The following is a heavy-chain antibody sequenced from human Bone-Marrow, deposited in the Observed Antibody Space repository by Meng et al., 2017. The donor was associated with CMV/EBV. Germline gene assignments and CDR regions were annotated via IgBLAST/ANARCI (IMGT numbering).Heavy chain of an antibody. J-gene: IGHJ3*02. D-gene: IGHD2-2*02. CDR2: IRSKAYGGTT. Sequence: GGSLRLSCTASGFTFGDYAMSWVRQAPGKGLEWVGFIRSKAYGGTTEYAASVKGRFTISRDDSKSIAYLQMNSPKTEDTAVYYCTRVQYCSSTSCYTDAFDIWGQATMVTVSS. CDR3: TRVQYCSSTSCYTDAFDI. CDR1: GFTFGDYA. V-gene: IGHV3-49*04.